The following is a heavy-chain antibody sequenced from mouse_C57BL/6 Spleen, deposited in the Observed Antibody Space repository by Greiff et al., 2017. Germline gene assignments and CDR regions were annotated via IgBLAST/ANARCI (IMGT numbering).Heavy chain of an antibody. Sequence: EVQLVESGGGLVKPGGSLKLSCAASGFTFSDYGMHWVRQAPETGLEWVAYISSGSSTIYDADTVKGRFTISRDNAKNTLCLQMTSLRSEDTAMYYCARAAYYFDDWGQGTTLTVSS. V-gene: IGHV5-17*01. J-gene: IGHJ2*01. CDR2: ISSGSSTI. CDR3: ARAAYYFDD. CDR1: GFTFSDYG. D-gene: IGHD1-2*01.